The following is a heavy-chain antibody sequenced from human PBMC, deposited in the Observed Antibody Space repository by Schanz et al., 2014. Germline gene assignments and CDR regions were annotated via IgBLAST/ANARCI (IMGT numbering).Heavy chain of an antibody. CDR1: GGTFSSYT. CDR3: ARGYGDSPTDF. Sequence: QVQLVQSEAEVKKPGSSVKVSCKASGGTFSSYTISWVRQAPGQGLEWMGRIIPILGIANYAQNFQGRVTITADKSTSTAYMELRSLRSDDTAVYYCARGYGDSPTDFWGQGTLVTVSS. D-gene: IGHD4-17*01. V-gene: IGHV1-69*02. CDR2: IIPILGIA. J-gene: IGHJ4*02.